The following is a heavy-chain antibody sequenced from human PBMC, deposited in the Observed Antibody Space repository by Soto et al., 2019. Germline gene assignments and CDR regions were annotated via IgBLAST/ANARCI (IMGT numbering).Heavy chain of an antibody. V-gene: IGHV4-30-4*01. CDR1: GGSISSGDYY. CDR2: IYYSGST. J-gene: IGHJ4*02. D-gene: IGHD5-12*01. CDR3: ARGEMATLYFDY. Sequence: PSETLSLTCTVSGGSISSGDYYWSWIRQPPGKGLEWIGYIYYSGSTYYNPSLKNRVTISVDTSKNQFSLKLSSVTAADTAVYYCARGEMATLYFDYWGQGTLVTVSS.